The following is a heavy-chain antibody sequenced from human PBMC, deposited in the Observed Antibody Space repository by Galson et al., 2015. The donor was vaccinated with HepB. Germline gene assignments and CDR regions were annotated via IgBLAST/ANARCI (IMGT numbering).Heavy chain of an antibody. V-gene: IGHV3-15*01. CDR1: GFTFSNAW. CDR3: TTDPLVAQEIDY. D-gene: IGHD5-12*01. CDR2: IKSKTDGGTT. J-gene: IGHJ4*02. Sequence: SLRLSCAASGFTFSNAWMSWVRQAPGKGLEWVGRIKSKTDGGTTDYAAPVKGRFTISRDDSKNTLYLQMNSLKTEDTAVYYCTTDPLVAQEIDYWGQGTLVTVSS.